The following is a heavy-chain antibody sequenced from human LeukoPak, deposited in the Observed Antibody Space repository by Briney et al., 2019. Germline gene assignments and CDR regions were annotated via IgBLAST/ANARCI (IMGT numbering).Heavy chain of an antibody. Sequence: PGGSLRLSCAASGFTFSSYWMHWVRQAPGKGLVWVSRINSDGSSTSYADSVKGRFTISRDNAKNTLYLQMNSLRAEDTAVYYCAKDGLAAAAINWFDPWGQGTLVTVSS. CDR2: INSDGSST. J-gene: IGHJ5*02. V-gene: IGHV3-74*01. CDR3: AKDGLAAAAINWFDP. CDR1: GFTFSSYW. D-gene: IGHD6-13*01.